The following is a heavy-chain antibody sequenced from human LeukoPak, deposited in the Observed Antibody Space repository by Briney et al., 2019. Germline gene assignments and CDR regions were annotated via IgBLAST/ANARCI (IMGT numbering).Heavy chain of an antibody. CDR1: GFTFTSYW. D-gene: IGHD2-21*01. Sequence: GGSLRLSCAASGFTFTSYWMHWVRQVPGKRLVWVSRIHSDGTSTNYADSVKGRFTISRDNAKNTLYLQMNSLRVEDTAVYYCARGYSVRGDYWGQGTLVTVSS. V-gene: IGHV3-74*01. J-gene: IGHJ4*02. CDR2: IHSDGTST. CDR3: ARGYSVRGDY.